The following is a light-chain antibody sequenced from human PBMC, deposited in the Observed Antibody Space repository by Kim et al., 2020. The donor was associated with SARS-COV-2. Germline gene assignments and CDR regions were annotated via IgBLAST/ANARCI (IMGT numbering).Light chain of an antibody. V-gene: IGLV2-8*01. CDR3: SSYAAISNLV. Sequence: QSALTQPPSASGSPGQSVTISCTGTSSDVGGYNYVSWYQQHPGKAPKLMIYEVSKRPSGVPDRFSGSKSGNTASLTVSGLQAEDEADYYCSSYAAISNLVFGAWTEVSVL. CDR1: SSDVGGYNY. CDR2: EVS. J-gene: IGLJ1*01.